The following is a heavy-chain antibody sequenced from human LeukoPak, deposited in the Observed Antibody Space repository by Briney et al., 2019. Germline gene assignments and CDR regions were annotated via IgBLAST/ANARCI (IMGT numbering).Heavy chain of an antibody. J-gene: IGHJ6*02. CDR3: ARQRIQPGHYYGMDV. V-gene: IGHV1-2*02. D-gene: IGHD5-18*01. CDR1: VYTFTGYY. Sequence: ASVKVSCKASVYTFTGYYMHWVRQAPGQGLEWMGWINPNSGGTNYAQKFQGRVTMTRDTSISTVYTELSRLRSDVTAVYYCARQRIQPGHYYGMDVWGQGTTVTVSS. CDR2: INPNSGGT.